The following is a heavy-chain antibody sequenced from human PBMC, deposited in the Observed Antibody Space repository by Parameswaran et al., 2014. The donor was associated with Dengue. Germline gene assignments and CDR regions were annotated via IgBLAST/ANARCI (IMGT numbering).Heavy chain of an antibody. V-gene: IGHV4-59*01. D-gene: IGHD5-12*01. CDR2: IYYSGST. J-gene: IGHJ6*02. CDR3: AGLSGYDFYYGMDV. Sequence: WIRQPPGKGLEWIGYIYYSGSTNYNPSLKSRVTISVDTSKNQFSLKLSSVTAADTAVYYCAGLSGYDFYYGMDVWGQGTTVTVSS.